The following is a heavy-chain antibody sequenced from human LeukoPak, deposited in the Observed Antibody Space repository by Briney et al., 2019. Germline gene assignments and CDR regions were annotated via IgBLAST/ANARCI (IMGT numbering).Heavy chain of an antibody. V-gene: IGHV3-30-3*01. D-gene: IGHD6-19*01. CDR2: ISYDGSNK. J-gene: IGHJ6*02. Sequence: PGGSLRLSCAASGFTFGSYAMHWVRQAPGKGLEWVAVISYDGSNKYYADSVKGRFTISRDNSKNTLYLQMNSLRAEDTAVYYCARDGDSSGWYSPYYYYGMDVWGQGTTVTVSS. CDR1: GFTFGSYA. CDR3: ARDGDSSGWYSPYYYYGMDV.